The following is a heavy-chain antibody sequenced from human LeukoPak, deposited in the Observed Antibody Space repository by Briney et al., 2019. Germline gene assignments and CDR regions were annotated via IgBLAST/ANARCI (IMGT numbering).Heavy chain of an antibody. Sequence: PGGSLRLSCAASGFTFNSYSMNWVRQAPGKGLEWVSSISSSSSYIYYADSVKGRFTISRDNAKNSLYLQMNSLRAEDTAVYYCARDRESGGDYWGQGTLVTVSS. V-gene: IGHV3-21*01. CDR2: ISSSSSYI. CDR3: ARDRESGGDY. J-gene: IGHJ4*02. D-gene: IGHD6-19*01. CDR1: GFTFNSYS.